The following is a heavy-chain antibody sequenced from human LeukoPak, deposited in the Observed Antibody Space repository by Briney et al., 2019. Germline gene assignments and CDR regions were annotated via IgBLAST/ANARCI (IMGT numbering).Heavy chain of an antibody. CDR1: GYSISSGYS. J-gene: IGHJ4*02. V-gene: IGHV4-38-2*02. CDR2: IYHSGST. CDR3: ARDRGQWLATYYFDY. Sequence: PPETLSLTCAVSGYSISSGYSWAWTRRPPGKGREWIGSIYHSGSTYYNPSLKSRVTISVDTPKNQFSLKLTSVTAADTAVYYCARDRGQWLATYYFDYWGQGTLVTVSS. D-gene: IGHD6-19*01.